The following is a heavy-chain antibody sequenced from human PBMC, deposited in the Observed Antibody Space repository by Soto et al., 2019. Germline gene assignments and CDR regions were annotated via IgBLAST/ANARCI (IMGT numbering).Heavy chain of an antibody. CDR2: IYYSGST. V-gene: IGHV4-61*01. Sequence: SATLSLTCTVSGGSVSSGSYYWSWIRQPPGKGLEWIGYIYYSGSTNYNPSLKSRVTISVDTSKNQFSLKLSSVTAADTAVYYCASNYCSGGSCYAFDYWGQGTLVTVS. D-gene: IGHD2-15*01. J-gene: IGHJ4*02. CDR3: ASNYCSGGSCYAFDY. CDR1: GGSVSSGSYY.